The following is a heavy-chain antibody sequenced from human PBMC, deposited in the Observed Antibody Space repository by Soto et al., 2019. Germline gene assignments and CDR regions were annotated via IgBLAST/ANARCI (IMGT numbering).Heavy chain of an antibody. CDR2: ISYDGSNK. V-gene: IGHV3-30*18. Sequence: GGSLRLSCAASGFTFSSYGMHWVRQAPGKGLEWVAVISYDGSNKYYADSVKGRFTISRDNSKNTLYLQMNSLRAEDTAVYYCAKDNGDCTNGVCYQSYWGQGTLVTVSS. J-gene: IGHJ4*02. D-gene: IGHD2-8*01. CDR1: GFTFSSYG. CDR3: AKDNGDCTNGVCYQSY.